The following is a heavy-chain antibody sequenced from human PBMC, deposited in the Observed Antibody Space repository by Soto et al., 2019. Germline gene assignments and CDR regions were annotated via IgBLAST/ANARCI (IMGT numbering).Heavy chain of an antibody. J-gene: IGHJ4*02. CDR1: GYTFTSYG. CDR2: ISAYNGNT. Sequence: ASVKVSCKASGYTFTSYGISWVRQAPGQGHEWMGWISAYNGNTNYAQKLQGRVTMTTDTSTSTAYMELRSLRSDDTAVYYCARDPGRYFSCGSCYPYYFAYRGQGTLVTV. CDR3: ARDPGRYFSCGSCYPYYFAY. D-gene: IGHD2-15*01. V-gene: IGHV1-18*01.